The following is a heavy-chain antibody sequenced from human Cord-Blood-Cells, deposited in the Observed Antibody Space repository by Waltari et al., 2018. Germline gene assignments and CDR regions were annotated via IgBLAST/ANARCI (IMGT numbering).Heavy chain of an antibody. V-gene: IGHV4-38-2*01. CDR3: ARTSGRSDY. CDR2: IYHSGST. CDR1: GYSISSGYS. J-gene: IGHJ4*02. D-gene: IGHD1-26*01. Sequence: QVQLQESGPGLVKPSETLSLTCAVPGYSISSGYSRGWIRQPPGKGLEWIGSIYHSGSTYYNPSLKSRVTISVDTSKNQFSLKLSSVTAADTAVYYCARTSGRSDYWGQGTLVTVSS.